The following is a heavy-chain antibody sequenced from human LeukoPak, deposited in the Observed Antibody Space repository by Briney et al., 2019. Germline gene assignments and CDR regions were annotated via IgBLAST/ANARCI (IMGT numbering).Heavy chain of an antibody. CDR2: ISTYNGNT. J-gene: IGHJ4*02. Sequence: SVNVSFKASDYTFTSYSNNWGCLAPGQGLEWLGWISTYNGNTHYAQKLQGRVTMTTDTSTTTAYMELRSLITDDTAVYYCARDYRTGFDYWGQGTMVTVSS. CDR3: ARDYRTGFDY. CDR1: DYTFTSYS. V-gene: IGHV1-18*01. D-gene: IGHD7-27*01.